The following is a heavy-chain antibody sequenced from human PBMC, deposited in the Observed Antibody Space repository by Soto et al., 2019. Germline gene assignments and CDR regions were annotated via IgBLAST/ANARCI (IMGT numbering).Heavy chain of an antibody. D-gene: IGHD6-13*01. J-gene: IGHJ4*02. CDR1: GFTFSSYD. CDR3: AKVEQQLVSYDY. Sequence: GGSLRLSCAASGFTFSSYDMHCVRQATGKGLEWVSAIGTAGDTYYPDSVKGRFTISRDNSKNTLYLQMNSLRAEDTAVYYCAKVEQQLVSYDYWGQGTLVTVSS. CDR2: IGTAGDT. V-gene: IGHV3-13*01.